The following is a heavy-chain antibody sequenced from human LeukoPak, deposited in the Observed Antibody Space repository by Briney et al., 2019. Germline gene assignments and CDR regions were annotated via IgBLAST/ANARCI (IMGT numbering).Heavy chain of an antibody. CDR3: ARDWSVRTGWYFDL. J-gene: IGHJ2*01. D-gene: IGHD3-3*01. CDR1: GFTFNTYW. V-gene: IGHV3-7*04. CDR2: IKQDGSEK. Sequence: GGSLRLSCAASGFTFNTYWMSWVRQAPGKGLEWVANIKQDGSEKYYVDSVKGRFTISRDNAKTSVDLQMNSLKADDTAVYYCARDWSVRTGWYFDLRGRGTLVTVSS.